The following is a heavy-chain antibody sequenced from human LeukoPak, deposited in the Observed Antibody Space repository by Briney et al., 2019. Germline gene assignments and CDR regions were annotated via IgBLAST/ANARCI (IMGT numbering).Heavy chain of an antibody. J-gene: IGHJ4*02. CDR3: ARAPPGYYDSSGYLFDY. V-gene: IGHV4-61*08. CDR1: GGSISSGGYY. Sequence: TPSETLSLTCTVSGGSISSGGYYWSWIRQHPGKGLEWIGYIYYSGSTNYNPSLKSRVTISVDTSKNQFSLKLSSVTAADTAVYYCARAPPGYYDSSGYLFDYWGQGTLVTVSS. D-gene: IGHD3-22*01. CDR2: IYYSGST.